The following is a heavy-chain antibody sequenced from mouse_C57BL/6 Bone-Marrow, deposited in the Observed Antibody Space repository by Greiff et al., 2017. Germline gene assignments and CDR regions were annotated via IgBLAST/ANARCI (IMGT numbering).Heavy chain of an antibody. Sequence: QVQLQQPGAELEMPGASVKLSCKASGYTFTSYWMHWVKQRPGQGLEWIGEIDPSDSYTNYNQKFKGKSTLTVDKSSSTAYMQLSSLTSEDSAVYYCARGYYYGSSSNWYCDVWGTGTTVTVSS. J-gene: IGHJ1*03. CDR1: GYTFTSYW. CDR3: ARGYYYGSSSNWYCDV. CDR2: IDPSDSYT. D-gene: IGHD1-1*01. V-gene: IGHV1-69*01.